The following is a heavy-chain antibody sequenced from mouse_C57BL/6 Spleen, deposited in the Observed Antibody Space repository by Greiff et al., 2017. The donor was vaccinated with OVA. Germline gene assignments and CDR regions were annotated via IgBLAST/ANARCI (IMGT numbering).Heavy chain of an antibody. J-gene: IGHJ2*01. CDR1: GFSFNTYA. D-gene: IGHD1-1*01. CDR2: IRSKSNNYAT. Sequence: GGGLVQPKGSLKLSCAASGFSFNTYAMNWVRQAPGKGLEWVARIRSKSNNYATYYADSVKDRFTISRDDSESMLYLQMNNLKTEDTAMYYCVRGIGYYYGSDYWGQGTTLTVSS. V-gene: IGHV10-1*01. CDR3: VRGIGYYYGSDY.